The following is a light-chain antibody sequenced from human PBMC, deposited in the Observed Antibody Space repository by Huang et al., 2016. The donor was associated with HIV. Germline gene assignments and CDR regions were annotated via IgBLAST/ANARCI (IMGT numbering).Light chain of an antibody. Sequence: EILMTQSPATLSVSPGERATLFCRASQSLSNNLAWYQQKPGQHPRLLIYSTSTRATDVPARFSGSGSGTEFTLTISSLQSEDFALYYCQQCNNWPYTFGQGTKLEIK. J-gene: IGKJ2*01. CDR3: QQCNNWPYT. CDR2: STS. V-gene: IGKV3-15*01. CDR1: QSLSNN.